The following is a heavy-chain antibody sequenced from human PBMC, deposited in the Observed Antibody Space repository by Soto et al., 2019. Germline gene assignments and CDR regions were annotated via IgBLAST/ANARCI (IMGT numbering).Heavy chain of an antibody. Sequence: ASETLSLTCTVSGGSISSSNYYWAWIRQSPGKGLEWIGSVYYNGFTYYNPSLKSRVTISVDTSKNQFSLKLTSVTAADTAVYYCARMGDFWSGPGELDPWGQRTLVTVSS. J-gene: IGHJ5*02. CDR1: GGSISSSNYY. CDR2: VYYNGFT. V-gene: IGHV4-39*01. CDR3: ARMGDFWSGPGELDP. D-gene: IGHD3-3*01.